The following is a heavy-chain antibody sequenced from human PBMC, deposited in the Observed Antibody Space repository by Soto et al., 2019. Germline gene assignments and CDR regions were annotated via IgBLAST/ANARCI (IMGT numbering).Heavy chain of an antibody. D-gene: IGHD3-22*01. CDR2: IVVGSGNT. V-gene: IGHV1-58*02. CDR1: GFTFTSSA. Sequence: SVKVSCKASGFTFTSSAMQWVRQARGQRLEWIGWIVVGSGNTNYAQKFQERVTITRDMSTSTAYMELSSLRSEDTAVYYCAYSSEGNRDVFDIWGQGTMVTVSS. CDR3: AYSSEGNRDVFDI. J-gene: IGHJ3*02.